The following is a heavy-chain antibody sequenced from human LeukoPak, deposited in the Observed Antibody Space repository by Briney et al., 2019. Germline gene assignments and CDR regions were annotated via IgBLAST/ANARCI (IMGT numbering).Heavy chain of an antibody. Sequence: GGSLRLSCEASGFTFSRYGMSWARQAPGKGLEWVSAISSSGGSTYYADSVRGRFIISRDSSKNTLYLQMNSLRAEDTAVYYCAKGGAQVGGQGTLVTVSS. CDR2: ISSSGGST. V-gene: IGHV3-23*01. CDR1: GFTFSRYG. CDR3: AKGGAQV. D-gene: IGHD1-26*01. J-gene: IGHJ4*02.